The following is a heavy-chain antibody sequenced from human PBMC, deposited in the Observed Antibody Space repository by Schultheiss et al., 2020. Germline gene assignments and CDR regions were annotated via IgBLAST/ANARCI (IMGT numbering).Heavy chain of an antibody. CDR2: IIPNSGGT. CDR3: ARDPRRSAIDY. V-gene: IGHV1-2*02. Sequence: ASVKVSCKASGYTFIDYYMHWVRQAPGQGLEWMGWIIPNSGGTNYAQKFQGRVTMTRDRSISTAYMELSRLSSDDTAVYYCARDPRRSAIDYWGQGTLVTVSS. CDR1: GYTFIDYY. J-gene: IGHJ4*02.